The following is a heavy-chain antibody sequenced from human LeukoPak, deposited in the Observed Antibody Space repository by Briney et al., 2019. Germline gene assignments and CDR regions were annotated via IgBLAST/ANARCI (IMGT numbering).Heavy chain of an antibody. J-gene: IGHJ4*02. D-gene: IGHD2-2*01. CDR3: ARDNPDRYCSSTSCYQDY. CDR1: GFTFSSYS. V-gene: IGHV3-21*01. CDR2: ISSGSSYI. Sequence: GGSLRLSCAASGFTFSSYSMNWVRQAQGKGLEWVSSISSGSSYIYYADSVKGRFTISKDNAKNSLYLQMNSLRAEDTAVYYCARDNPDRYCSSTSCYQDYWGQGTLVTVSS.